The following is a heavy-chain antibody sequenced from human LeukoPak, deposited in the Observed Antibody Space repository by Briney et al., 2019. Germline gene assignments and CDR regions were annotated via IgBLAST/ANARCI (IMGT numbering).Heavy chain of an antibody. CDR3: ARVGDDCSSTSCYLFYYMDV. D-gene: IGHD2-2*01. V-gene: IGHV1-69*04. Sequence: ASVKVSCKASGGTFSSYAISWVRQAPGQGLEWMGRIIPILGIANYAQKFQGRVTITADKSTSTAYMELSSLRSEDTAVYYCARVGDDCSSTSCYLFYYMDVWGKGTTVTVSS. CDR1: GGTFSSYA. J-gene: IGHJ6*03. CDR2: IIPILGIA.